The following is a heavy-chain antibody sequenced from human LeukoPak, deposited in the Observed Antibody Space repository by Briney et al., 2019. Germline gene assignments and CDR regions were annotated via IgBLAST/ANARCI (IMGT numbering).Heavy chain of an antibody. CDR2: IYYSGNT. V-gene: IGHV4-39*02. CDR3: ARDPTTVVTLPYYFDF. D-gene: IGHD4-23*01. Sequence: PSETLSLTCTVSGGSIRSSSYYWRWLRQPPGKGLERIGSIYYSGNTYYNPSLKSRVSISVDTSKSQFCLKLTSVTAADTAVYYCARDPTTVVTLPYYFDFWGQGTLVTVSA. J-gene: IGHJ4*02. CDR1: GGSIRSSSYY.